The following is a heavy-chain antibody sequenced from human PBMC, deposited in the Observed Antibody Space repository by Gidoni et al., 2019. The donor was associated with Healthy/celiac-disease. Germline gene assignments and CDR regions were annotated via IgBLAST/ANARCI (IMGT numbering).Heavy chain of an antibody. D-gene: IGHD6-13*01. Sequence: QVQLVESGGGVVQPGRSLRLSWAASGFPFSSYAIHWVRQAPGKGLEWVAVISYDGSNKYYADSVKGRFTISRDNSKNTLYLQMNSLRAEDTAVYYCARDEGIAAAGTVPFDYWGQGTLVTVSS. CDR2: ISYDGSNK. CDR3: ARDEGIAAAGTVPFDY. CDR1: GFPFSSYA. V-gene: IGHV3-30-3*01. J-gene: IGHJ4*02.